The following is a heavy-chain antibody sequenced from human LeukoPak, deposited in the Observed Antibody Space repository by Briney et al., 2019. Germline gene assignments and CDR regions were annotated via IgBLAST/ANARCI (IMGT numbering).Heavy chain of an antibody. J-gene: IGHJ4*02. CDR3: ASYCSSTSCYRSGYDY. Sequence: GGSLRLSCAASGFTFSDYYMSRIRQAPGKGLEWVSYISSSGSTIYYADSVKGRFTISRDNAKNSLYLQMNSLRAEDTAVYYCASYCSSTSCYRSGYDYWGQGTLVTVSS. CDR1: GFTFSDYY. CDR2: ISSSGSTI. V-gene: IGHV3-11*01. D-gene: IGHD2-2*01.